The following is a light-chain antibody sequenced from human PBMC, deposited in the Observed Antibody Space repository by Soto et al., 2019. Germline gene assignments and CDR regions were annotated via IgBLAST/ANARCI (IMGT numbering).Light chain of an antibody. CDR1: QSVNSRY. V-gene: IGKV3-20*01. Sequence: EIVLTQSPGTLSLPPGERATLSCRASQSVNSRYLTWYQQKPGQAPRLLTYAASTRAPGIPDRFSGSGSGTDFTLTISRLEPEDFVVYYCQHYVNSPPGTFGQGTKVDIK. CDR3: QHYVNSPPGT. J-gene: IGKJ1*01. CDR2: AAS.